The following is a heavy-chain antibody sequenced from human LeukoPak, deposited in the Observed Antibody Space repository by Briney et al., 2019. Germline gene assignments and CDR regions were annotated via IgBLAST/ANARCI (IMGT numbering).Heavy chain of an antibody. V-gene: IGHV3-7*01. D-gene: IGHD2/OR15-2a*01. Sequence: PGGSLRLSCAASGFTFSSYGMSWVRQAPGKGLEWVANIKQDGSEKHYVDSVKGRFTISRDNAKNSLYLQMNSLRAEDTAVYYCARVVYGPNAFDIWGQGTMVTVSS. CDR1: GFTFSSYG. CDR2: IKQDGSEK. CDR3: ARVVYGPNAFDI. J-gene: IGHJ3*02.